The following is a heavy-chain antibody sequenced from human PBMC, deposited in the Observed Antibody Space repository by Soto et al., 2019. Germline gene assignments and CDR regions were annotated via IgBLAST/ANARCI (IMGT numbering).Heavy chain of an antibody. D-gene: IGHD6-19*01. V-gene: IGHV4-4*02. CDR1: GGSISSSNW. CDR3: ARVAVAGTRVDY. J-gene: IGHJ4*02. Sequence: QVQLQESGPGLVKPSGTLSLTCAVSGGSISSSNWWSWVRQPPGKGLEWIGEIYHSGSTNYNPSLKCRVXXXVXXSKHQFSLKLRSVTAADTAVYHCARVAVAGTRVDYWGQGTLVTVSS. CDR2: IYHSGST.